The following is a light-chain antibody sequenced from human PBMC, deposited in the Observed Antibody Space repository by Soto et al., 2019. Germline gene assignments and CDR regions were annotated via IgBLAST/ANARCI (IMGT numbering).Light chain of an antibody. J-gene: IGKJ2*02. Sequence: VMTQSAAALSASVGETATLSCRASQSVSTNLAWYQQRPGQAPRLLIHDASTRATGLPARISGGGSGTDFTLTISSLQSEDFAIYYCQQYNNWPRTFGEGTKLEI. CDR2: DAS. V-gene: IGKV3-15*01. CDR3: QQYNNWPRT. CDR1: QSVSTN.